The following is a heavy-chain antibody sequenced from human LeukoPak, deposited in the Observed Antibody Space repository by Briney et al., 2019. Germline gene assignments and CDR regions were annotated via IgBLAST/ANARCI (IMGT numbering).Heavy chain of an antibody. D-gene: IGHD3-9*01. CDR3: ARGLRYYDILTGYYGGDYFDY. J-gene: IGHJ4*02. CDR2: IKQDGSEK. Sequence: GGSLRLSCAASGFTFSNAWMSWVRQAPGKGLEWVANIKQDGSEKYYVDSVKGRFTISRDNAKNSLYLQMNSLRAEDTAVYYCARGLRYYDILTGYYGGDYFDYWGQGTLVTVSS. V-gene: IGHV3-7*01. CDR1: GFTFSNAW.